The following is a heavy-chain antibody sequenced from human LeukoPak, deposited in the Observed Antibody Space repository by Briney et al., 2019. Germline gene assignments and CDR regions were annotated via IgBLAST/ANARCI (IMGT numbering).Heavy chain of an antibody. V-gene: IGHV3-74*01. CDR1: GFTFSSYW. CDR2: ISYDGGDP. D-gene: IGHD4-23*01. J-gene: IGHJ4*02. CDR3: AKGGTTVVDY. Sequence: GGSLRLSCAASGFTFSSYWMHWVRQAPGKGLVWVSRISYDGGDPSYADSVKGRFTISRDNAKNTLYLQMNSLRAEDTAVYYCAKGGTTVVDYWGQGTLVTVSS.